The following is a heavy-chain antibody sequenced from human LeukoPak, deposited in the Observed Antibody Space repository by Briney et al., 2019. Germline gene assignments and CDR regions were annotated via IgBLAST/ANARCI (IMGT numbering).Heavy chain of an antibody. CDR2: ISGSGGRT. CDR3: AKGWFDP. Sequence: GGSLRLSCAASGFTFTSHAMSWVRQAPGKGLEWVSGISGSGGRTDYADSVKGRFTISRDNPKNTLYLQMNSLRAEDTAVYYCAKGWFDPWGQGTLVTVSS. J-gene: IGHJ5*02. CDR1: GFTFTSHA. V-gene: IGHV3-23*01.